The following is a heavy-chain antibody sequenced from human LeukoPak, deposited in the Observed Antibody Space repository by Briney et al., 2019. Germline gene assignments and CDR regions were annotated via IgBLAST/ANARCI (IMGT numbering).Heavy chain of an antibody. Sequence: GGSLRLSCAASGFTFSDHYMDWVRQAPGKGLEWVGLTRNKANSYTTEYAASVKGRFTISRDDSKNSLYLQMNSLKTEDTAVYYCTRTRNSGLYYFDYWGQGTLVTVSS. D-gene: IGHD1/OR15-1a*01. CDR3: TRTRNSGLYYFDY. V-gene: IGHV3-72*01. CDR1: GFTFSDHY. J-gene: IGHJ4*02. CDR2: TRNKANSYTT.